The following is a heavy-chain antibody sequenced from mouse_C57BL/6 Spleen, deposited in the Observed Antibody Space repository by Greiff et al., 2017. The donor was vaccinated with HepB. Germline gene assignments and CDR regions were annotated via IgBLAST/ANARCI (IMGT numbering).Heavy chain of an antibody. J-gene: IGHJ3*01. V-gene: IGHV3-6*01. Sequence: EVQLVESGPGLVKPSQSLSLTCSVTGYSITSGYYWNWIRQFPGNKLEWMGYISYDGSNNYNPSLKNRISITRDTSKNQFFLKLNSVTTEDTATYYCARDYYGSSYRFAYWGQGTLVTVSA. CDR3: ARDYYGSSYRFAY. D-gene: IGHD1-1*01. CDR1: GYSITSGYY. CDR2: ISYDGSN.